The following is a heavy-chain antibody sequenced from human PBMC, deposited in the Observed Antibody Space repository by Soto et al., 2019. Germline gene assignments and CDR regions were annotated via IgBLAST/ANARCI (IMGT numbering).Heavy chain of an antibody. CDR1: GGSISGGGFY. D-gene: IGHD1-7*01. V-gene: IGHV4-31*03. Sequence: SETLSLTCTVSGGSISGGGFYWSWIRQHPGKGLDWIGYIFYSGSTYYNPSLKSRVTMSVDTSKKQFSLRLNSVTAADTAVYYCARTGTTSAADFDYWGQGTLVTVSS. CDR3: ARTGTTSAADFDY. CDR2: IFYSGST. J-gene: IGHJ4*02.